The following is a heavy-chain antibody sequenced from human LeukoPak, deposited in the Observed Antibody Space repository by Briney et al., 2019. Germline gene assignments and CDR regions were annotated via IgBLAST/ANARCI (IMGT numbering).Heavy chain of an antibody. V-gene: IGHV4-4*02. CDR1: SGSISTNW. Sequence: PSETLSLTCAVSSGSISTNWWSWVRQSPAKGLEWIGEIFHEGLTNYNPSLKSRATISIDKSKSQFSLRLTSVTAVDTAVYYCARQSPGFMIAGYFDYWAQGTLVTVSS. D-gene: IGHD3-16*01. J-gene: IGHJ4*02. CDR2: IFHEGLT. CDR3: ARQSPGFMIAGYFDY.